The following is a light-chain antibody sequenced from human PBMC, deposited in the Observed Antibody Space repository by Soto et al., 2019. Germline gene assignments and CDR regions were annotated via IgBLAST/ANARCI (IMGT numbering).Light chain of an antibody. V-gene: IGKV1-5*03. Sequence: DIQMTQSPSTLSASVGDRVTITCRASQSISSWLAWYQQKPGKAPKLLIYKASSLESGVSSRFSGSGSGTEFTLTISSLQPDEFATYYCQQYNSYPVTFGQGTKLEIK. CDR1: QSISSW. CDR2: KAS. CDR3: QQYNSYPVT. J-gene: IGKJ2*01.